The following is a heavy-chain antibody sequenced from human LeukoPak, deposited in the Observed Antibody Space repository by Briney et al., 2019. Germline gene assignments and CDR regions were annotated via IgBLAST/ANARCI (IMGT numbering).Heavy chain of an antibody. J-gene: IGHJ4*02. CDR1: GFTFSSYS. CDR3: ARRRGYSYGLDY. D-gene: IGHD5-18*01. CDR2: ISSSSSYI. Sequence: GGSLRLSCAASGFTFSSYSMNWVRQAPGKGLEWFSSISSSSSYIYYADSVKGRFTISRDNSKNTLYLQMNSLRAEDTAVYYCARRRGYSYGLDYWGQGTLVTVSS. V-gene: IGHV3-21*01.